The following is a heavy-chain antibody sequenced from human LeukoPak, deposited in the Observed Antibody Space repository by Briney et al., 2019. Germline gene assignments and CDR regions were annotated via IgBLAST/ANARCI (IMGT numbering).Heavy chain of an antibody. CDR3: ARETRDSNWNSVAYLDH. V-gene: IGHV1-69*08. CDR1: GGTFSGNS. Sequence: ASVKVSCKASGGTFSGNSITWVRQAPGLGLEWMGRFIPILNTTNYAQDFQGRVTLTADKSTSTAYMELMSLGSEDTAVYYCARETRDSNWNSVAYLDHWGQGTLVTVSS. CDR2: FIPILNTT. D-gene: IGHD1-7*01. J-gene: IGHJ4*02.